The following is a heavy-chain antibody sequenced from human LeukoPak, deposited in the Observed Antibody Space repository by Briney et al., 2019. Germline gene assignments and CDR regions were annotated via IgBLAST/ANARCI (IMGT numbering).Heavy chain of an antibody. CDR3: ARGSGYYDSSGLIGGDY. D-gene: IGHD3-22*01. CDR1: GFTFSSYS. J-gene: IGHJ4*02. CDR2: ISSSSSYI. Sequence: GGSLRLSCAASGFTFSSYSMNWVRQAPGKGLEWVSSISSSSSYIYYADSVKGRFTISRDNAKNSLYLQMSSLRAEDTAVYYCARGSGYYDSSGLIGGDYWGQGTLVTVSS. V-gene: IGHV3-21*01.